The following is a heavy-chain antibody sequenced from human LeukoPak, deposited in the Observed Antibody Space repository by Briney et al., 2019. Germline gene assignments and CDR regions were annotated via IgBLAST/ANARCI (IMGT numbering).Heavy chain of an antibody. V-gene: IGHV5-51*01. CDR3: ARSYNWNYDYFDY. J-gene: IGHJ4*02. D-gene: IGHD1-7*01. CDR1: GYNFTNYW. CDR2: IYPVDSDT. Sequence: GESLKIPCMGSGYNFTNYWLGLVRHMSGKGLELMGIIYPVDSDTSYSPSFQGQVTISADKSISTAYLQWSSLKASDTAIYYCARSYNWNYDYFDYWGQGTLVTVSS.